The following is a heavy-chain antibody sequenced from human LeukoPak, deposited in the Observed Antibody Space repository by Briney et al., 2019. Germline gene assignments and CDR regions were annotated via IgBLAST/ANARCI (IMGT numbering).Heavy chain of an antibody. CDR1: GFTFTDYA. CDR3: VKEGGGWWELDSHYYYYMDV. J-gene: IGHJ6*03. D-gene: IGHD1-26*01. Sequence: SGGSLRLSCLASGFTFTDYAMHWVRQAPGKGLEWVAVIGHDGTNIYYAESVKGRFTISRDNSKKMLNLQMNRLRTDDTGVYRCVKEGGGWWELDSHYYYYMDVWGKGTTVTVSS. CDR2: IGHDGTNI. V-gene: IGHV3-30*18.